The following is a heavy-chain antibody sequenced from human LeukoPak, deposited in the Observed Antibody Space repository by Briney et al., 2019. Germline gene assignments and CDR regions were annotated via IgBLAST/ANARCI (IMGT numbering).Heavy chain of an antibody. CDR2: INWKGGST. Sequence: GGSLRLSCAASGFTFSSYAMSWVRQAPGKGLEWVSGINWKGGSTGYADSVKGRFTISRDNAKNSLYLQMNSLRAEDTALYYCARGRSSSWPETSYYYYYYMDVWGKGTTVTVSS. V-gene: IGHV3-20*04. CDR1: GFTFSSYA. CDR3: ARGRSSSWPETSYYYYYYMDV. D-gene: IGHD6-13*01. J-gene: IGHJ6*03.